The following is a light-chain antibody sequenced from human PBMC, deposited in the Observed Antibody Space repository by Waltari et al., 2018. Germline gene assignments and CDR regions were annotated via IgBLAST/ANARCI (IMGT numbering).Light chain of an antibody. CDR3: QQFYTTPVT. CDR1: QSVLYTSNNKNY. CDR2: WAS. J-gene: IGKJ1*01. V-gene: IGKV4-1*01. Sequence: DIVMTQSPDSLAVSLGERATIKCKSSQSVLYTSNNKNYLAWYRQKPGQPPKLLISWASTRESGVPDRFSGSGSETDFTLNISSLQAEDVAVYYCQQFYTTPVTFGQGTKVEIK.